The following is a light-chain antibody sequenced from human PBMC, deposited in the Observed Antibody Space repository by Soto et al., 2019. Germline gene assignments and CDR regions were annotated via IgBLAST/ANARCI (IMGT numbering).Light chain of an antibody. V-gene: IGKV1-5*01. J-gene: IGKJ5*01. CDR1: QSISRC. CDR3: QQRHSYPIN. CDR2: DAS. Sequence: DIQITQSPSTLSAFVGYRVTITCRSSQSISRCLAWYQQKPGKAPKLLIYDASSLESGVPSRFSGSGYGTEFTLTISSLQPEDFATYYCQQRHSYPINFGQGTRLE.